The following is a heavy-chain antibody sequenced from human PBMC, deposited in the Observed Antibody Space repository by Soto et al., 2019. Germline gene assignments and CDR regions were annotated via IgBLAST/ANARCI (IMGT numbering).Heavy chain of an antibody. J-gene: IGHJ4*02. CDR3: ARSIVVVTALDY. CDR2: INVANGNT. V-gene: IGHV1-3*01. CDR1: GYIFTSYA. D-gene: IGHD2-21*02. Sequence: ASVKVSCKASGYIFTSYAMHWVRQTPGQRLEWMGWINVANGNTKYSQNLQGRVTISRDTSASTAYMELTSLRSEDTAVYYCARSIVVVTALDYWGQGTLVTVSS.